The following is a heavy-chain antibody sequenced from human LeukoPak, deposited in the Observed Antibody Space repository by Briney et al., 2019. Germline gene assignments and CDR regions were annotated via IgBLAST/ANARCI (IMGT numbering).Heavy chain of an antibody. CDR1: GGSISSSSYY. D-gene: IGHD3-22*01. Sequence: SETLSLTCTVSGGSISSSSYYWDWIRQPPGKGLEWIGSIYFSGSTYYNAPLKSRVTMHVDTSENQLSLRLTSVTAADTAVYYCARRADDGTGYHYVDNWGQGTLVTVSS. V-gene: IGHV4-39*01. CDR3: ARRADDGTGYHYVDN. CDR2: IYFSGST. J-gene: IGHJ4*01.